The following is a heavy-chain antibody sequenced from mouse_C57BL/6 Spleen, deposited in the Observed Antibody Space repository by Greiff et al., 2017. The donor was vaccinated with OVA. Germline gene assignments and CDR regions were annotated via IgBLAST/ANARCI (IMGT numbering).Heavy chain of an antibody. CDR3: ARGGGSGPAWFAY. J-gene: IGHJ3*01. Sequence: VQLQQPGAELVKPGASVKLSCKASGYTFTSYWMHWVKQRPGQGLEWIGMIHPNSGSTNYNEKFKSKATLTVDKSSSTAYMQLSGLTSEDSAVYYCARGGGSGPAWFAYWGQGTLVTVSA. D-gene: IGHD1-1*01. CDR2: IHPNSGST. V-gene: IGHV1-64*01. CDR1: GYTFTSYW.